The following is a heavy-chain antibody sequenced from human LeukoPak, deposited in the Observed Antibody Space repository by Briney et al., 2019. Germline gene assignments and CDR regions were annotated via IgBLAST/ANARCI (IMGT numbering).Heavy chain of an antibody. CDR1: GFTFSSYS. Sequence: GGSLRLSCAASGFTFSSYSMNWVRQAPGRGLEWVSSISSSSSYIYYADSVKGRFTISRDNAKNSLYLQMNSLRAEDTAVYYCARDCSGGSCYSGFDYWGQGTLVTVSS. CDR2: ISSSSSYI. CDR3: ARDCSGGSCYSGFDY. D-gene: IGHD2-15*01. V-gene: IGHV3-21*01. J-gene: IGHJ4*02.